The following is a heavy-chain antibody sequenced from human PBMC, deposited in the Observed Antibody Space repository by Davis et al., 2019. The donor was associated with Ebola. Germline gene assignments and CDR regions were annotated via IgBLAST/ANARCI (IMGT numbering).Heavy chain of an antibody. J-gene: IGHJ6*02. CDR1: GYTFPAYV. Sequence: AASVKVSCKASGYTFPAYVFAWVRQPPEQGLEWMGWISVYIGNTTYPQKLQGRVTMTTDTSTSTAYMELRSLRSDDTAVYYCARATCSSTSCYYSGYYGMDVWGQGTTVTVSS. D-gene: IGHD2-2*01. CDR3: ARATCSSTSCYYSGYYGMDV. CDR2: ISVYIGNT. V-gene: IGHV1-18*01.